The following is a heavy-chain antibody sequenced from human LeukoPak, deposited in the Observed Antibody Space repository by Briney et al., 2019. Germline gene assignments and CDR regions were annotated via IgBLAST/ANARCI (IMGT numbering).Heavy chain of an antibody. V-gene: IGHV4-31*03. D-gene: IGHD4-11*01. Sequence: SETLSLTCSVSGDSVSGGSYQWTWIRQHPGKGLEWIGRVYRSGTTYYNPSLKSRVTISLDTSKNQFSLRLSSVTAADTAMYYCARGGATTITLIYWGQGILVTVAS. J-gene: IGHJ4*02. CDR1: GDSVSGGSYQ. CDR3: ARGGATTITLIY. CDR2: VYRSGTT.